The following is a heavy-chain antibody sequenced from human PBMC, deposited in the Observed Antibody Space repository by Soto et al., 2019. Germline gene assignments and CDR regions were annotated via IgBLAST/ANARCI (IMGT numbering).Heavy chain of an antibody. CDR2: INHSGST. D-gene: IGHD2-2*02. J-gene: IGHJ6*02. CDR3: ARDLRSCSSTSCYTDGMDV. Sequence: QVQLQQWGAGLLKPSETLSLTCAVYGGSFSGYYWSWIRQPPGKGLEWIGEINHSGSTNYNPSLKSRVTISVDTSKNQFSLKLSSVTAADTAVYYCARDLRSCSSTSCYTDGMDVWSQGTTVTVSS. V-gene: IGHV4-34*01. CDR1: GGSFSGYY.